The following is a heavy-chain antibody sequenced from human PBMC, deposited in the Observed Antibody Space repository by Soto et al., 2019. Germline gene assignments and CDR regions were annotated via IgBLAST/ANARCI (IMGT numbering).Heavy chain of an antibody. CDR1: GFSLSTSGVA. Sequence: QITLKESGPTLVNPTQTLTLTCTFSGFSLSTSGVAVGWNRQPPGKALQWLALIYWDDDKRYSPSMKGTLTISRDTFKNQVVLIMTNMDPEDTATYYCAHRLTATAFDIWGQGAMVTVSS. CDR2: IYWDDDK. CDR3: AHRLTATAFDI. J-gene: IGHJ3*02. D-gene: IGHD2-21*02. V-gene: IGHV2-5*02.